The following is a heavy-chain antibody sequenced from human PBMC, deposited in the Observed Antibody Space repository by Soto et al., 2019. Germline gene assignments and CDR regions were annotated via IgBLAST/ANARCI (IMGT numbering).Heavy chain of an antibody. CDR2: IYWHDDK. CDR1: GFSLSTSGVG. Sequence: QITLKESGPALVKPTQTLTLSCTFSGFSLSTSGVGVGWIRQPPGRALEWLALIYWHDDKRYSPSLKSRLTITKDTSKDQEVLTMTNMDPVDTGTYYCVHATYYDFWSGYPPLNHWGQGTLVTVSS. CDR3: VHATYYDFWSGYPPLNH. D-gene: IGHD3-3*01. V-gene: IGHV2-5*04. J-gene: IGHJ4*02.